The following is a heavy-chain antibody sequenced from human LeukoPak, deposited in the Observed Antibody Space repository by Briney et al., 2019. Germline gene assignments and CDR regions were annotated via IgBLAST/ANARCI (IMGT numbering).Heavy chain of an antibody. J-gene: IGHJ4*02. CDR2: ISSNGGST. D-gene: IGHD5-18*01. V-gene: IGHV3-64D*06. CDR3: VKSADDSYGPTFDY. CDR1: GFTFSSYT. Sequence: PAGSLRLSCSASGFTFSSYTMHWVRQAPGKGLEYVSSISSNGGSTYYADSVKGRFTISRDNSKNTLYLQMSSLRAEDTAVYYCVKSADDSYGPTFDYWGQGTLVTVSS.